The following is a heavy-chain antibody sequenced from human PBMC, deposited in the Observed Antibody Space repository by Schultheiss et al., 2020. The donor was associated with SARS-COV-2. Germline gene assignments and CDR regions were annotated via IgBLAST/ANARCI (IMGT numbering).Heavy chain of an antibody. CDR2: IYYSGST. Sequence: SETLSLTCTVSGGSISSSSYYWGWIRQPPGKGLEWIGYIYYSGSTYYNPSLKSRVTISVDTSKNQFSLKLSSVTAADTAVYYCAGSGSVVSYFDYWGQGTLVTVSS. J-gene: IGHJ4*02. CDR1: GGSISSSSYY. D-gene: IGHD3-10*01. V-gene: IGHV4-31*03. CDR3: AGSGSVVSYFDY.